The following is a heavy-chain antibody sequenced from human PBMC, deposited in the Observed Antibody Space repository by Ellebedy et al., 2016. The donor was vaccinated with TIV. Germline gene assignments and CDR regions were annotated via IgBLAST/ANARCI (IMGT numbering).Heavy chain of an antibody. D-gene: IGHD2-2*01. CDR3: ARTVPAFDP. CDR1: GGSISSSSYY. CDR2: IYYSGST. J-gene: IGHJ5*02. V-gene: IGHV4-39*01. Sequence: SETLSLTXTVSGGSISSSSYYWGWIRQPPGKGLEWIGSIYYSGSTYYNPSLKSRVTISVDASKNQFSLKLSSVTAADTAVYYCARTVPAFDPWGQGTLVTVSS.